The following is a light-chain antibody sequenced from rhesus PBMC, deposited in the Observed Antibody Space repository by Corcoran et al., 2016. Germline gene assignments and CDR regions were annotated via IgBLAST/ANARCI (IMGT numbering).Light chain of an antibody. CDR1: QSLSNY. Sequence: DIQMTQSPSSLSASVGDRVTITCQASQSLSNYLNWYQQKPGKIPTLLFYRASRLQSGIPSRFSGSGSGTDFTLTISSLQLEDFATYYCQQGYSYPLTFGGGTKVELK. CDR2: RAS. CDR3: QQGYSYPLT. V-gene: IGKV1S9*01. J-gene: IGKJ4*01.